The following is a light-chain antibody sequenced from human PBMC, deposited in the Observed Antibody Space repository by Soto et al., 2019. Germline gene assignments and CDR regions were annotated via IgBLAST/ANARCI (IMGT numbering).Light chain of an antibody. CDR2: TTN. V-gene: IGLV1-44*01. J-gene: IGLJ2*01. CDR3: AAWNDSLNGVV. CDR1: TSTIGSKT. Sequence: QSVLTQPPSASGTPGQRVTISCSGSTSTIGSKTLNWYQQLPGSAPKLLIYTTNQRPSGVPDRFSGSKSGTSASLAISGLRSEDEAHYYCAAWNDSLNGVVFGGGTKLTVL.